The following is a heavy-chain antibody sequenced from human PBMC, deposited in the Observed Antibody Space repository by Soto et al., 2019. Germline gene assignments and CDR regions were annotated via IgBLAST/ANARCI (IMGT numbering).Heavy chain of an antibody. CDR3: ARWVGATSFDY. Sequence: QVQLQESGPGLVKPSQTLSLTCTVSGGSISSGGYYWSWIRQHPGKGLEWIGYIYYSGSTYYNPSLRSRVTRAVDTSKNQFSLKLSSVTAADTAVYYCARWVGATSFDYWGQGTLVTVSS. CDR1: GGSISSGGYY. J-gene: IGHJ4*02. CDR2: IYYSGST. V-gene: IGHV4-31*03. D-gene: IGHD1-26*01.